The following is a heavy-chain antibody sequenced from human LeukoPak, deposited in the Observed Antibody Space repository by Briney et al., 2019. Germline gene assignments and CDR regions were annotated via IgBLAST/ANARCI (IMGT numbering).Heavy chain of an antibody. CDR2: ISGSGGST. CDR3: AKGPYDSSGYYSDY. Sequence: GGSLRLSCAASGFTFSSYAMSWVRQAPGKGLEWVSAISGSGGSTYYADSVKGRFTISRDNSKNTLYLQMNSLRAEDTAVYYCAKGPYDSSGYYSDYWGQGTLATVSS. CDR1: GFTFSSYA. J-gene: IGHJ4*02. V-gene: IGHV3-23*01. D-gene: IGHD3-22*01.